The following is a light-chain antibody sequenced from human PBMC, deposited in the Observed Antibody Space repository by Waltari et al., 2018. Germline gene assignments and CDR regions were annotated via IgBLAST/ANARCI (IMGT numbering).Light chain of an antibody. CDR2: RSD. Sequence: QSVLTQPPSASGTPGQRLTISCSGSASNIGGNLVNWYQQLPGKAPKLLIYRSDQRPSGVPYRFSASKTGTSASLAISGLQSEDEADYLCASWDDSLNGHWVFGGGTKVTVL. V-gene: IGLV1-44*01. CDR1: ASNIGGNL. CDR3: ASWDDSLNGHWV. J-gene: IGLJ3*02.